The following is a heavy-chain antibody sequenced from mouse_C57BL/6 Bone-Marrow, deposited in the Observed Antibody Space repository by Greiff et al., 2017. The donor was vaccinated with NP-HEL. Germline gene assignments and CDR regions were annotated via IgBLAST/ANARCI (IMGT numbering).Heavy chain of an antibody. J-gene: IGHJ4*01. CDR3: ARTTMSTTRRVRYAMGY. V-gene: IGHV1-55*01. Sequence: VQLQQPGAELVKPGASVKMSCKASGYTFTSYWITWVQQRPGQGLEWIGDIYPGSGSTNYNEKFKSKATLTVDTSSSTAYMQLSSLTSEDSAVYYCARTTMSTTRRVRYAMGYWGQGTSVTVSS. CDR1: GYTFTSYW. D-gene: IGHD2-4*01. CDR2: IYPGSGST.